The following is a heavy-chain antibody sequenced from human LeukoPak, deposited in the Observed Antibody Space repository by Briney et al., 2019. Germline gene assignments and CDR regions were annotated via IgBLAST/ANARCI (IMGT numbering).Heavy chain of an antibody. CDR1: GFTFSNAW. Sequence: GRSLRLSCAASGFTFSNAWMSWVRQAPGKGLEWVGRIKSKTDGGTTDYAAPVKGRFTISRDDSKNTLYLQMNSLKTEDTAVYYCTTDYLLRFLEWLPPSYYGMDVWGQGTTVTVSS. CDR3: TTDYLLRFLEWLPPSYYGMDV. J-gene: IGHJ6*02. V-gene: IGHV3-15*01. CDR2: IKSKTDGGTT. D-gene: IGHD3-3*01.